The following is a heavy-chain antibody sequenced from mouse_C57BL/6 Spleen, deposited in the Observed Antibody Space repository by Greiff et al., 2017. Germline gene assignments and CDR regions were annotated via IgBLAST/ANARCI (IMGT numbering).Heavy chain of an antibody. J-gene: IGHJ2*01. CDR2: IYPGDGDT. D-gene: IGHD1-1*01. CDR3: ARGSITTPVDY. V-gene: IGHV1-82*01. Sequence: QVQLQQSGPELVKPGASVKISCKASGYAFSSSWMNWVKQRPGKGLEWIGRIYPGDGDTNSNGKFKGKATLPADKSSSTAYMQLSSLTSEDSAVYFCARGSITTPVDYWGQGTTLTVSS. CDR1: GYAFSSSW.